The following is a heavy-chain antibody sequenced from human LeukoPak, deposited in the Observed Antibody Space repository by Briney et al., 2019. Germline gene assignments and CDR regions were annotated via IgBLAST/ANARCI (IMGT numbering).Heavy chain of an antibody. Sequence: GGSLRLFCATSGLTFRTTWMHWVRQAPGKGLVWVSRMKGEGTTVDDADSVKGRFTVSRDYAKNTLFLQMNNLRTEDTALSFCATARNFRFEYWGQGSLVIVSA. CDR1: GLTFRTTW. CDR3: ATARNFRFEY. J-gene: IGHJ4*02. V-gene: IGHV3-74*01. D-gene: IGHD1-7*01. CDR2: MKGEGTTV.